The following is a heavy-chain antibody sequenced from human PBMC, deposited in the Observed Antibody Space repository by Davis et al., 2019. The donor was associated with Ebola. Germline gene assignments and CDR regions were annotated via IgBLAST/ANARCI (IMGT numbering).Heavy chain of an antibody. CDR3: ARDLDTAMDLDY. J-gene: IGHJ4*02. CDR1: GFTFSRYW. CDR2: IKEDGSEK. V-gene: IGHV3-7*03. Sequence: GESLKISCAASGFTFSRYWMSWVRQAPGKGLEWVANIKEDGSEKYYVDSMKGRFTISRDNAKNSLYLQMNSLRAEDTAVYYCARDLDTAMDLDYWGQGTLVTVSS. D-gene: IGHD5-18*01.